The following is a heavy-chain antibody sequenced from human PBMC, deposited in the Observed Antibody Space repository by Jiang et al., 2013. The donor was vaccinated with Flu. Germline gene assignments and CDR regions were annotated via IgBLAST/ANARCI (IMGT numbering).Heavy chain of an antibody. V-gene: IGHV1-3*01. CDR3: ARDDGSGWVNEHFHH. D-gene: IGHD6-19*01. CDR1: DTPSLTML. CDR2: ISAASGNT. J-gene: IGHJ1*01. Sequence: SVKVPARLLDTPSLTMLYIGRARPRQRPAWMGWISAASGNTRYSQKFQGRVTLTRDTSASTAYMELSSLTSEDTAVYYCARDDGSGWVNEHFHHWGQGTLVTVSS.